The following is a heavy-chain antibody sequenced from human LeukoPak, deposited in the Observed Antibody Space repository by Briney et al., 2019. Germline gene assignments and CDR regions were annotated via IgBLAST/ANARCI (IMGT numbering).Heavy chain of an antibody. CDR3: ARVAVRVVVPAAIRHNWFDP. J-gene: IGHJ5*02. D-gene: IGHD2-2*02. CDR2: IKQDGSEK. Sequence: PGGSLRLSCAASGFTFSSYWMSWVRQAPGKGLEWVANIKQDGSEKYYVDSVKGRFTISRDNAKNSLYLQMNSLRAEDTAVYYCARVAVRVVVPAAIRHNWFDPWGQGTLVTVSS. V-gene: IGHV3-7*01. CDR1: GFTFSSYW.